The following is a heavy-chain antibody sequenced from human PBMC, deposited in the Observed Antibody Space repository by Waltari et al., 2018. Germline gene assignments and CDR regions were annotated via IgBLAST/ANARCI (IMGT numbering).Heavy chain of an antibody. CDR1: GFTFSSYA. Sequence: EVQLLESGGGLVQPGGSLRLSCAGSGFTFSSYAMSWVRQAPGKGLEWVSAISGSGGSTYYADSVKGRFTISRDNSKNTLYLQMNSLRAEDTAVYYCAKDPKIWYCSGGSCYWFDPWGQGTLVTVSS. D-gene: IGHD2-15*01. J-gene: IGHJ5*02. V-gene: IGHV3-23*01. CDR3: AKDPKIWYCSGGSCYWFDP. CDR2: ISGSGGST.